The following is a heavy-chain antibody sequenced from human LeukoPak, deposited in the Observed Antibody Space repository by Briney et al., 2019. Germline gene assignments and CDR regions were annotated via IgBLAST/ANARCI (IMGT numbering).Heavy chain of an antibody. D-gene: IGHD6-13*01. V-gene: IGHV3-74*01. CDR3: ARGGSAGGPYYFDY. Sequence: QSGGSLRLSCAASGFTFSSYWMHWVRQAPGKGLVWVSRINTGGSGTTYADSVKGRFTISRDNAKNTLYLQMNSLRAEDTAVYYCARGGSAGGPYYFDYWGQGTLVTVSS. J-gene: IGHJ4*02. CDR2: INTGGSGT. CDR1: GFTFSSYW.